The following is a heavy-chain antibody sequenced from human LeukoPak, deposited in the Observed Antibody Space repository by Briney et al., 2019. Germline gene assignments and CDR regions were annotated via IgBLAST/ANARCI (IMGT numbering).Heavy chain of an antibody. CDR3: TRDLVGARRRHCAFDI. J-gene: IGHJ3*02. Sequence: GGSLRLSCTASGFTFGDYAMSWFRQAPGKGLEWVGFIRSKAYGGTTEYAASVKGRFTISRDDSKSIAYLQMNSLKTEDTAVYYCTRDLVGARRRHCAFDIWGQGTMVTVSS. CDR2: IRSKAYGGTT. D-gene: IGHD1-26*01. CDR1: GFTFGDYA. V-gene: IGHV3-49*03.